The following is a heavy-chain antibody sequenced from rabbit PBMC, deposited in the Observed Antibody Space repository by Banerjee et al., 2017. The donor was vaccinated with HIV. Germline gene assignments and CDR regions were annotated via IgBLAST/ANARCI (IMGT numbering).Heavy chain of an antibody. CDR2: IYTSSANT. D-gene: IGHD4-1*01. CDR1: GSDISSNA. Sequence: QSLEESGGDLVQPEGSLTLTCKASGSDISSNAMCWVRQAPGKGLELIACIYTSSANTVYASWAKGPFTISKTSSTTVTLHMTSLTAADTATYFCARDLAGVIGWNFGLWGQGTLVTVS. J-gene: IGHJ6*01. V-gene: IGHV1S40*01. CDR3: ARDLAGVIGWNFGL.